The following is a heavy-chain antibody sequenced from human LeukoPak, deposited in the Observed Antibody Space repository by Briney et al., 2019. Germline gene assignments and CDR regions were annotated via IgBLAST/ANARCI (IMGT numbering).Heavy chain of an antibody. D-gene: IGHD1-20*01. V-gene: IGHV5-51*01. CDR2: IYPGDSDT. Sequence: GESLKISCKGSGYTFTTYWIAWVRPMPGKGLEWMGIIYPGDSDTRYSPSFQGQVTISADKSISTAYLQWSSLKASDTAMFYCARLGITGTTLYYFDYWGQGTLVTVSS. CDR1: GYTFTTYW. J-gene: IGHJ4*02. CDR3: ARLGITGTTLYYFDY.